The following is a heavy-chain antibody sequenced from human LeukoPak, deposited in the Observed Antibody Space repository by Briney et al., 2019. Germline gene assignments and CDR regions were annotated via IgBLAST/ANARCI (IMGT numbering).Heavy chain of an antibody. Sequence: PGGSLRLSCATSGFTFSTYGMNWVRQAPGKGLEWVAVIWYDGSNIHYADSVKGRFTISRDNSKNTLYLQMSSLRAEDTAVYYCARDEGVIKYYYGMDVWGQGTTVTVS. CDR1: GFTFSTYG. V-gene: IGHV3-33*01. CDR2: IWYDGSNI. CDR3: ARDEGVIKYYYGMDV. D-gene: IGHD3-10*01. J-gene: IGHJ6*02.